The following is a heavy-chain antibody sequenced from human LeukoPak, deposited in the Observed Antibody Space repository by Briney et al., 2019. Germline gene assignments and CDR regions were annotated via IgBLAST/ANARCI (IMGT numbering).Heavy chain of an antibody. Sequence: PGGSLGLSCAASGFTFSSYGMHWVRQAPGKGLEWVAFIRYDGSNKYYADSVKGRFTISRDNSKNTLYLQMNSLRAEDTAVYYCAKDHYYDSSGYLNYWGQGTLVTVSS. J-gene: IGHJ4*02. CDR3: AKDHYYDSSGYLNY. V-gene: IGHV3-30*02. D-gene: IGHD3-22*01. CDR1: GFTFSSYG. CDR2: IRYDGSNK.